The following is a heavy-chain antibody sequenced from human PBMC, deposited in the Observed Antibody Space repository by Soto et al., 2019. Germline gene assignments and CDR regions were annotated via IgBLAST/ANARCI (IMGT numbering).Heavy chain of an antibody. Sequence: QVQLQESGPGLVKPSQTLSLPCTVSGGSISSGGYYWSWIRQHPGKGLEWIGYSYYSGSTYYNPSLKSRITISVDTSKNQFYLKLSAVTAADTAVYYCAGSGSLGWFDPWGQGTLVTVSS. CDR2: SYYSGST. V-gene: IGHV4-31*03. CDR3: AGSGSLGWFDP. CDR1: GGSISSGGYY. J-gene: IGHJ5*02. D-gene: IGHD3-10*01.